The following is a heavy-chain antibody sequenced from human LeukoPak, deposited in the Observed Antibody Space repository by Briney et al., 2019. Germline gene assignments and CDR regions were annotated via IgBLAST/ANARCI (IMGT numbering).Heavy chain of an antibody. CDR3: AKGYDYGDYKTLMDY. J-gene: IGHJ4*02. Sequence: PGGSLRLSCAAPGFTFDDYAMHWVRHAPGKGLEWVTVISWNSGSIGYADSVKGRFTISRDNAKNSLYLQMNSLRAEDTALYYCAKGYDYGDYKTLMDYWGQGTLVTVSS. V-gene: IGHV3-9*01. CDR2: ISWNSGSI. D-gene: IGHD4-17*01. CDR1: GFTFDDYA.